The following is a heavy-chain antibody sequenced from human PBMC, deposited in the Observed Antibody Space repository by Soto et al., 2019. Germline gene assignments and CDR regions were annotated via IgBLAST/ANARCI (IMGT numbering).Heavy chain of an antibody. J-gene: IGHJ3*02. CDR1: GYTFTGYY. Sequence: GASVKVSCKASGYTFTGYYMHWVRQAPGQGLEWMGRIIPILGIANYAQKFQGRVAITADKSTSTAYMELSSLRSEDTAVYYCARKRPEAFDIWGQATMVTVSS. V-gene: IGHV1-69*02. CDR2: IIPILGIA. CDR3: ARKRPEAFDI.